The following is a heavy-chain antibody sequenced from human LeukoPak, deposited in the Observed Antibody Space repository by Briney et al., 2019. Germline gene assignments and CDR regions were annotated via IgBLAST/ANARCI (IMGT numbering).Heavy chain of an antibody. CDR1: GFTFSSYW. CDR3: TRDEAAATN. D-gene: IGHD6-13*01. CDR2: IKQDGREK. J-gene: IGHJ4*02. Sequence: GGSLRLSCAGSGFTFSSYWMSWIRQAPGKGPEWVANIKQDGREKHYVDSVKGRFTISRDNAKSSLYLQMNSLRAEDTAVYYCTRDEAAATNWGQGTLVTVSS. V-gene: IGHV3-7*01.